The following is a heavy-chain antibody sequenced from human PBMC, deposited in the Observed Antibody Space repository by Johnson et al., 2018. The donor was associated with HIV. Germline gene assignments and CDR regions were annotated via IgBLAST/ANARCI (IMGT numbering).Heavy chain of an antibody. CDR3: VRRPFGAAPGAGAFDI. D-gene: IGHD6-13*01. CDR2: INTDGSAT. J-gene: IGHJ3*02. Sequence: EVQLVESGGGVVQPGRSLRLSCAASGFTFSSYAMHWVRQAPGKGLVWVSRINTDGSATTYADSVQGRFTISRDNAKNTLYLQMNSLRADDTAVYYCVRRPFGAAPGAGAFDIWGQGTLVTVSS. CDR1: GFTFSSYA. V-gene: IGHV3-74*02.